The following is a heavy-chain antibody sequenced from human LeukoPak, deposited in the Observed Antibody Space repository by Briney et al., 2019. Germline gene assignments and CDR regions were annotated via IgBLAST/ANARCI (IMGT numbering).Heavy chain of an antibody. Sequence: GGSLRLSCAASGFTFSSYAMHWVRQAPGKGLEWVAVISYDGSNKYYADSVKGRFTISRDNSKNTLYLQMNSLRAEDTAVYYCARERSYAFDTWGQGTMVTVSS. V-gene: IGHV3-30*04. CDR2: ISYDGSNK. CDR3: ARERSYAFDT. J-gene: IGHJ3*02. CDR1: GFTFSSYA.